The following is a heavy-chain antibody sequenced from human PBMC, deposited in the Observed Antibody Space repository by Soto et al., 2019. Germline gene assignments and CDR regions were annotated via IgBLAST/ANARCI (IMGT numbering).Heavy chain of an antibody. V-gene: IGHV3-30*18. CDR2: ISYDGSNK. CDR1: GFTFSSYG. D-gene: IGHD3-3*01. CDR3: AKDPLRRGQYYDFWSGSMAFDY. Sequence: QVQLVESGGGVVQPGRSLRLSCAASGFTFSSYGMHWVRQAPGKGLEWVAVISYDGSNKYYADSVKGRFTISRDNSKNTLYLQMNSLRAEDTAVYYCAKDPLRRGQYYDFWSGSMAFDYWGQGTLVTVSS. J-gene: IGHJ4*02.